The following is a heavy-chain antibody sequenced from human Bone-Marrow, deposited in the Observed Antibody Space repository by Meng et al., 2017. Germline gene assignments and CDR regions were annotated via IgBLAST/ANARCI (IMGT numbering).Heavy chain of an antibody. Sequence: ASVKVSCKASGYTFTSYTISWVRRAPGQGLEWMGWISAYNGNTNYAQKLQGRVTMTTDTSTSTAYMERRSLRSDDTAVYYCARGEQGYDFWSGYYWGQGTLVTVSS. CDR2: ISAYNGNT. D-gene: IGHD3-3*01. J-gene: IGHJ4*02. V-gene: IGHV1-18*01. CDR3: ARGEQGYDFWSGYY. CDR1: GYTFTSYT.